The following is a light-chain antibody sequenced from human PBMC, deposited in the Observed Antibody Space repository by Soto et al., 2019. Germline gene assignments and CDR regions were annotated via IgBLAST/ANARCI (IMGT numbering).Light chain of an antibody. CDR1: SSDVGGYNY. Sequence: QSALTQPASVSGSPGQSITISCTGTSSDVGGYNYVCWYQQHPGKAPKLMIYDVSNRPSGVSNRFSGSKSGNTASLTISGLQAEDEADYYCSSYTSSRYVFGTGTKVTVL. V-gene: IGLV2-14*01. CDR3: SSYTSSRYV. J-gene: IGLJ1*01. CDR2: DVS.